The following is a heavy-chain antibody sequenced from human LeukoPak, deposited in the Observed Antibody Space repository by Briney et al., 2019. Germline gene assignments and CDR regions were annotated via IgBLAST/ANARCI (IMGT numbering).Heavy chain of an antibody. CDR3: AREHSGYDFPGRDYYYMDV. CDR1: GFTFSDYY. V-gene: IGHV3-11*04. D-gene: IGHD5-12*01. Sequence: GGSLRLSCAASGFTFSDYYMSWIRQAPGKGLEWVSYISSSGSTIYYADSVKGRFTISRDNAKNSLYLQMNSLRAEDTAVYYCAREHSGYDFPGRDYYYMDVWGKGTTVTVSS. J-gene: IGHJ6*03. CDR2: ISSSGSTI.